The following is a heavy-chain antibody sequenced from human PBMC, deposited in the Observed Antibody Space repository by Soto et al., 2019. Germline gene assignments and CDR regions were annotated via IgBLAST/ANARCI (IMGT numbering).Heavy chain of an antibody. D-gene: IGHD6-6*01. J-gene: IGHJ4*02. Sequence: GGSLRLSCAASGFTFSSYSMNWVRQAPGKGLEWVSYISSSSSTIYYADSVKGRFTISRDNAKNSLYLQMNSLRDEDTAVYYCARGVHSSSRGLLYYFDYWGQGTLVTVSS. CDR1: GFTFSSYS. V-gene: IGHV3-48*02. CDR3: ARGVHSSSRGLLYYFDY. CDR2: ISSSSSTI.